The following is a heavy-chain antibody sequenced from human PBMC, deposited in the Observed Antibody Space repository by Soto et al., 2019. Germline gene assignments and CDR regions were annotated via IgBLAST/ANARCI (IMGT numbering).Heavy chain of an antibody. D-gene: IGHD2-21*02. J-gene: IGHJ6*02. CDR1: AFSLSTGGVG. CDR3: IQSRCGGDCLQSYASYYYYGMDV. V-gene: IGHV2-5*02. Sequence: QITLKESGPTLVKPTQTLTLTCTFSAFSLSTGGVGVGWIRQPPGKALEWLALIYWDDDKRYSPSLRSRLTITKDTSKSRLVLTMPNLDPVDTATYYCIQSRCGGDCLQSYASYYYYGMDVWGQGTTVTVSS. CDR2: IYWDDDK.